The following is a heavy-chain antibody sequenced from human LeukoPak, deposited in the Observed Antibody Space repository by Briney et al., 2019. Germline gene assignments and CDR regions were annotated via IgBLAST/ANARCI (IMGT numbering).Heavy chain of an antibody. Sequence: PGGSLRLSCAASGFTFSSYAMSWVRQAPGKGLEWVSAISGSGGSTYYADSVKGRFTIPRDNSKNTLYLQMNSLRAEDTAVYYCARDDILTGYFVFDPWGQGTLVTVSS. CDR1: GFTFSSYA. CDR2: ISGSGGST. D-gene: IGHD3-9*01. J-gene: IGHJ5*02. CDR3: ARDDILTGYFVFDP. V-gene: IGHV3-23*01.